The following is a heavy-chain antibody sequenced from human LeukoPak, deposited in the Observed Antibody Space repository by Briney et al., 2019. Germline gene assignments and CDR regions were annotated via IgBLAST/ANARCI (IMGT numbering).Heavy chain of an antibody. CDR3: ARTYSSSWSYCDS. J-gene: IGHJ4*02. CDR2: ISYDGSNK. Sequence: GGSLRLSCAASGFTFSSYAMHWVRQAPGKGLEWVAVISYDGSNKYYADSVKGRFTISRDNSKNTLFLQMNSLTSEDTAMYYCARTYSSSWSYCDSWGQGTLVTVSS. D-gene: IGHD6-13*01. V-gene: IGHV3-30-3*01. CDR1: GFTFSSYA.